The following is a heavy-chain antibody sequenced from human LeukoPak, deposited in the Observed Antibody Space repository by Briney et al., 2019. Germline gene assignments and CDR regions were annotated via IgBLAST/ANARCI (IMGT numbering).Heavy chain of an antibody. D-gene: IGHD3-10*01. Sequence: PGGSLRLSCAASGFTFSSYWMHWVRQAPGKGLVWVSRINSDGSSTSYADSVNGRFTISRDNAKNTLYLQMNSLRAEDTAVYYCARVPLEGTHGAFDIWGQGTMVTVSS. CDR1: GFTFSSYW. V-gene: IGHV3-74*01. CDR3: ARVPLEGTHGAFDI. CDR2: INSDGSST. J-gene: IGHJ3*02.